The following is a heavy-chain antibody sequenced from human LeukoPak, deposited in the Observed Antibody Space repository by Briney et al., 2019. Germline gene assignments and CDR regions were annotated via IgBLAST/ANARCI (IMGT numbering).Heavy chain of an antibody. V-gene: IGHV1-2*02. CDR1: GYTCTGYY. CDR3: ARGGRVTTVVTLLDY. D-gene: IGHD4-23*01. Sequence: WASVKVSCKASGYTCTGYYMHWVRHAPGEGLEWMGWINPNSYGTNYAQTSQGRDTMTRHRSNSTAHMELSRLRSDDTAVDYCARGGRVTTVVTLLDYWRRGTLVSVSS. CDR2: INPNSYGT. J-gene: IGHJ4*02.